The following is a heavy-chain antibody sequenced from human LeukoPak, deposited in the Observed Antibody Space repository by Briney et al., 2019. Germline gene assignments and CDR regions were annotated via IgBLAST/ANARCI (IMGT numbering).Heavy chain of an antibody. CDR2: ISSSSSYI. D-gene: IGHD3-10*01. Sequence: PGGSLRLSCAASGFTFSSYSMNWVRQAPGKGLEWVSPISSSSSYIYYADSVKGRFTISRDNAKNSLYLQMNSLRAEDTAVYYCGRGGGELLWFGELLFFDYWGQGTLVTVSS. CDR3: GRGGGELLWFGELLFFDY. CDR1: GFTFSSYS. J-gene: IGHJ4*02. V-gene: IGHV3-21*01.